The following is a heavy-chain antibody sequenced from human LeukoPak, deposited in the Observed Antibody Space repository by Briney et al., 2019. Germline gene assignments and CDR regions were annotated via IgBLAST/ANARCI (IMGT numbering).Heavy chain of an antibody. Sequence: ASVKVSCKASGYTFTGYYMHWVRQAPGQGLEWMGWINPNSGGTNYAQKFQGRVTMTRDTSISTAYMGLSWLRSDDTAVYYCARALSSGYTHFDYWGQGTLVTVSS. CDR1: GYTFTGYY. J-gene: IGHJ4*02. D-gene: IGHD6-19*01. CDR2: INPNSGGT. CDR3: ARALSSGYTHFDY. V-gene: IGHV1-2*02.